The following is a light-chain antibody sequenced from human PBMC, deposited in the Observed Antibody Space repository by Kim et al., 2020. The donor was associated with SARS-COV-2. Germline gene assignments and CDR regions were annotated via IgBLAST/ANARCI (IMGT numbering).Light chain of an antibody. V-gene: IGKV4-1*01. Sequence: ATINCKSSQSVFYSSNNKNYLAWYQQKPGQPPKLLIYWASTRESGVPDRFSGSGSGTDFTLTISSLQAEDVAVYYCQQYYSTPPTFGQGTKVDIK. J-gene: IGKJ1*01. CDR3: QQYYSTPPT. CDR1: QSVFYSSNNKNY. CDR2: WAS.